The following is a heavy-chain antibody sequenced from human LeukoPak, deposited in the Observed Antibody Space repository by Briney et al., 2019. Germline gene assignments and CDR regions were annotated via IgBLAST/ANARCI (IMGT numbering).Heavy chain of an antibody. CDR3: ARASITMIVVVHYGMDV. D-gene: IGHD3-22*01. CDR1: GFTFSDYY. Sequence: GGSLRLSCTASGFTFSDYYMGWIRQAPGKGLEWVSYISSSGSTIYYADSVKGRFTISRDNAKNSLYLQMNSLRAEDTAVYYCARASITMIVVVHYGMDVWGQGTTVTVSS. CDR2: ISSSGSTI. J-gene: IGHJ6*02. V-gene: IGHV3-11*01.